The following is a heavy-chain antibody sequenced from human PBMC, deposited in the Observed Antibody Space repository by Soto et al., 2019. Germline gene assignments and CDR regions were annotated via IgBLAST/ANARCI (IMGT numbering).Heavy chain of an antibody. V-gene: IGHV3-23*01. CDR2: ISGSGGST. Sequence: HPGGSLRLSCAASGFTFSSYAMSWVRQAPGKGLEWVSAISGSGGSTYYADSVKGRFTISRDNSKNTLYLQMNSLRAEDTAVYYCAKHITGTPGTWFDPWGQGTLVTVSS. CDR3: AKHITGTPGTWFDP. CDR1: GFTFSSYA. J-gene: IGHJ5*02. D-gene: IGHD1-20*01.